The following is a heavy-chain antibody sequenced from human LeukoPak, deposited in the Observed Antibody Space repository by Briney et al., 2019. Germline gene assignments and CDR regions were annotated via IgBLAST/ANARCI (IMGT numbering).Heavy chain of an antibody. CDR3: AREMQLRPPYFDY. CDR2: INPNSGGT. Sequence: GASVKVSCKASGYTFTGYYMHWVRQAPGQGLEWMGWINPNSGGTNYAQKFQGRVTMTRDTSISTAYMELSRLRSDDTAVYYCAREMQLRPPYFDYWGQGTLVTVSS. J-gene: IGHJ4*02. V-gene: IGHV1-2*02. CDR1: GYTFTGYY. D-gene: IGHD5-18*01.